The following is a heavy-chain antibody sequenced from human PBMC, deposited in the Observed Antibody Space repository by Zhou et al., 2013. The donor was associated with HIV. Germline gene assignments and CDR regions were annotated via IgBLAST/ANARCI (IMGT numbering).Heavy chain of an antibody. Sequence: QVQLVQSGAEVKKPGSSMKVSCKASGYTFTSYVISWVRQAPGQGLEWMGWISVYNDNTNYAHNLQDRVTMTTDTSTGTAYMELRSLRSDDTAVYFCARGGYYYGSGSYSYFDYWGQGTLVTVFS. CDR1: GYTFTSYV. V-gene: IGHV1-18*01. J-gene: IGHJ4*02. D-gene: IGHD3-10*01. CDR2: ISVYNDNT. CDR3: ARGGYYYGSGSYSYFDY.